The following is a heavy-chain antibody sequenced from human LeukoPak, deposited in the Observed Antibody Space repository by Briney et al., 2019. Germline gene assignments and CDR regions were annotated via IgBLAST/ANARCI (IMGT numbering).Heavy chain of an antibody. CDR3: AREDGSSWYLGSYYFDY. V-gene: IGHV4-34*01. CDR2: INHSGST. D-gene: IGHD6-13*01. CDR1: GGSFSGYY. Sequence: SETLSLTCAVYGGSFSGYYWSWIRQPPGKGLGWIWEINHSGSTNYNPSLKSRVTISVDTSKNQFSLKLSSVTAADTAVYYCAREDGSSWYLGSYYFDYWGQGTLVTVSS. J-gene: IGHJ4*02.